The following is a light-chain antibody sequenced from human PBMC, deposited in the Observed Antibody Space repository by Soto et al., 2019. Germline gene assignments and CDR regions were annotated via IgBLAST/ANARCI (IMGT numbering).Light chain of an antibody. CDR1: QSVSSY. Sequence: EIVLTQSPATLSLSPGERATLSCRASQSVSSYLAWYQQKPGQAPRLLIYDASNRANGIPARFSGSGSGTDITLTISSLEPEDFAVYYCQQQLTFGGGTKVEIK. CDR2: DAS. CDR3: QQQLT. J-gene: IGKJ4*01. V-gene: IGKV3-11*01.